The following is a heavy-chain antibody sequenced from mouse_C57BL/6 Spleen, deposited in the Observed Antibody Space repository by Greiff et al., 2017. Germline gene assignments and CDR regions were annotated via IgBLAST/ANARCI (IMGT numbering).Heavy chain of an antibody. D-gene: IGHD1-1*01. CDR1: GYSITSGYY. Sequence: EVQLQESGPGLVKPSQSLSLTCSVTGYSITSGYYWNWIRQPPGNKLEWMGYISYDGSNNYNPSLNNRISITRDTSKNQFFLKLNSVTTEDTATYYCARDYGSSYFDVWGTGTTVTVSS. J-gene: IGHJ1*03. CDR2: ISYDGSN. V-gene: IGHV3-6*01. CDR3: ARDYGSSYFDV.